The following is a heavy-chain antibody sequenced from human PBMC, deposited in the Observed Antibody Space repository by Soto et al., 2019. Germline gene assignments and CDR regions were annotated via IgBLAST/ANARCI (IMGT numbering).Heavy chain of an antibody. CDR1: GFTFSSYA. V-gene: IGHV3-30-3*01. CDR2: ISYDGSGK. Sequence: QVQLVESGGGVVQPGRSLSLSCVASGFTFSSYAIHWVRQAPGKGLEWVAAISYDGSGKYYADSVKGRFTISRDNSKNTLYLQMNSLRVEDTAVYYCARDARIGTDWYFDLWGRGTLVTVSS. J-gene: IGHJ2*01. CDR3: ARDARIGTDWYFDL. D-gene: IGHD1-26*01.